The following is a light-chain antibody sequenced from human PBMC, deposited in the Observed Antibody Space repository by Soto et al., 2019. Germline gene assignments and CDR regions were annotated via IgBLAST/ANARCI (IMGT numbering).Light chain of an antibody. Sequence: IAVEPSPGPVSLSAGERSTFSYRASQSVSSSYLAWYQQKRGQAPSLLMYGASRRATGIPERFSGSGSGTDFTLTISRLEPEAFPVYYCQQYGSSPRTFGQGSKVAIK. V-gene: IGKV3-20*01. CDR1: QSVSSSY. J-gene: IGKJ1*01. CDR3: QQYGSSPRT. CDR2: GAS.